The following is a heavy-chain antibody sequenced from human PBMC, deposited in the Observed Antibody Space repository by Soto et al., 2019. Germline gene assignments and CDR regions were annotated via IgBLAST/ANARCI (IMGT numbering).Heavy chain of an antibody. CDR1: GYTFTSYA. CDR3: ARGSDLVVVAAEPTEYFQH. Sequence: QVQLVQSGAEVKKPGASVKVSCKASGYTFTSYAMHWVRQAPGQRLEWMGWINAGNGNTKYSQKFQGRDTITRDTSASTAYMELSSLRSEDTAVYYCARGSDLVVVAAEPTEYFQHWGQGTLVTVSS. J-gene: IGHJ1*01. V-gene: IGHV1-3*01. CDR2: INAGNGNT. D-gene: IGHD2-15*01.